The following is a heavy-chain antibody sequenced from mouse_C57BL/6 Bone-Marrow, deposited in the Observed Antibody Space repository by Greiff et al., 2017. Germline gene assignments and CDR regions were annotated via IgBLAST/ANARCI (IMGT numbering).Heavy chain of an antibody. CDR1: GYTFTDYY. D-gene: IGHD2-4*01. J-gene: IGHJ2*01. CDR3: ASAPYYDYDGGFDY. V-gene: IGHV1-76*01. Sequence: QVQLKESGAELVRPGASVKLSCKASGYTFTDYYINWVKQRPGQGLEWIARIYPGSGNTYYNEKFKGKATLTAEKSSSTAYMQLSSLTSEDSAVYFCASAPYYDYDGGFDYWGQGTTLTVSS. CDR2: IYPGSGNT.